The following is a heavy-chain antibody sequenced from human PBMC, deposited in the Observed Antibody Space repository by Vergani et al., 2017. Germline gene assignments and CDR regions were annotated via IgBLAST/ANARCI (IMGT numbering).Heavy chain of an antibody. D-gene: IGHD4-17*01. Sequence: QVQLVQSGAEVKKPGSSVKVSCKASGGTFSSYAISWVRQAPGQGLEWMGRIIPIFGTANYAQKFQGRVTITADESTSTAYMELSSLRSEDTAVYYCARDIVQNDYGDYVVDYYYYYGMDVWGQGTTVTVSS. V-gene: IGHV1-69*18. CDR2: IIPIFGTA. CDR1: GGTFSSYA. J-gene: IGHJ6*02. CDR3: ARDIVQNDYGDYVVDYYYYYGMDV.